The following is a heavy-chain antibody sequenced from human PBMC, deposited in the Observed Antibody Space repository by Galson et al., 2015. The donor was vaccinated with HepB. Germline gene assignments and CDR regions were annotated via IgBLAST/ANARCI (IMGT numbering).Heavy chain of an antibody. CDR2: IIPIFGTA. CDR3: ARVVTIFGVDHFDY. CDR1: GGTSSSYA. Sequence: SVKVSCKASGGTSSSYAISWVRQAPGQGLEWMGGIIPIFGTANYAQKFQGRVTITADESTSTAYMELSSLRSEDTAVYYCARVVTIFGVDHFDYWGQGTLVTVSS. J-gene: IGHJ4*02. D-gene: IGHD3-3*01. V-gene: IGHV1-69*13.